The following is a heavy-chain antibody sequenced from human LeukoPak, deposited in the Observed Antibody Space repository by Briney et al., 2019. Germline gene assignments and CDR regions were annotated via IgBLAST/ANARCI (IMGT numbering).Heavy chain of an antibody. Sequence: PGGSLRLSCAASGFTFDDYGMSWVRQAPGKGLEWVSGINWNGGSTGYADSVKGRCTISRDNAKNSLYLQMNSLRAEDTALYYCAREGIFGVVTPNWFDPWGQGTLVTVSS. CDR1: GFTFDDYG. V-gene: IGHV3-20*04. D-gene: IGHD3-3*01. CDR3: AREGIFGVVTPNWFDP. CDR2: INWNGGST. J-gene: IGHJ5*02.